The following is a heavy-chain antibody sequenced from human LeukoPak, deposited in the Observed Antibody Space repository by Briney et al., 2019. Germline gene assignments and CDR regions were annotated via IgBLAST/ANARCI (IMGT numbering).Heavy chain of an antibody. CDR2: IYTSGST. CDR1: GGSISSGSYY. Sequence: PSETLSLTCTVSGGSISSGSYYWSWIRQPAGKGLEWIGRIYTSGSTNYNPSLKSRVTISVDTSKNQFSLKLSSVTAADTAVYYCARDYRNFDYWGQGTLVTVSS. D-gene: IGHD4-11*01. J-gene: IGHJ4*02. CDR3: ARDYRNFDY. V-gene: IGHV4-61*02.